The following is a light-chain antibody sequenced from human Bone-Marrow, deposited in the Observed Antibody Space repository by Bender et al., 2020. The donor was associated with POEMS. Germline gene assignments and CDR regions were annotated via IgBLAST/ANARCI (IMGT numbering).Light chain of an antibody. Sequence: QSALTQPASVSGSPGQSITISCTGTSSDIGAYDHVSWCQQHPGKVPKLMIYDVSNRPSGVPDRFSGSKSGNTASLTVSGLQPEDEGDYYCSSYAGKHNLVFGGGTKLTVL. CDR1: SSDIGAYDH. CDR3: SSYAGKHNLV. CDR2: DVS. J-gene: IGLJ2*01. V-gene: IGLV2-8*01.